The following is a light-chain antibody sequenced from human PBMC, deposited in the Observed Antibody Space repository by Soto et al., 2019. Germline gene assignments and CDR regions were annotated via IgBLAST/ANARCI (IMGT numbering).Light chain of an antibody. V-gene: IGLV2-23*02. Sequence: QSVLTQPASVSGYPGQSITISCTGTSSDVGSYNLVSWYQQHPGKAPKLMIYEVSKRPSGVSNRFSGSKSGNTASLTISGLQAQDEADYYCCSYAGSRRVFGTGTKLTVL. CDR2: EVS. CDR1: SSDVGSYNL. J-gene: IGLJ1*01. CDR3: CSYAGSRRV.